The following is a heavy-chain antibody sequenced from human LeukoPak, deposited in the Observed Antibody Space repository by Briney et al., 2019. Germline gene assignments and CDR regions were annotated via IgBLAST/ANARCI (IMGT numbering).Heavy chain of an antibody. D-gene: IGHD2-21*01. CDR1: GYTFTSYA. J-gene: IGHJ4*02. CDR2: FNAGNGNT. V-gene: IGHV1-3*01. Sequence: ASVKVSCKASGYTFTSYAMHWVRQAPGQRLEWMGWFNAGNGNTKYSQKFQGRATITRDTSASTAYMELSSLRSEDTAVYYCARDVVAQMGSRHGVNAFDYWGQGTLVTVSS. CDR3: ARDVVAQMGSRHGVNAFDY.